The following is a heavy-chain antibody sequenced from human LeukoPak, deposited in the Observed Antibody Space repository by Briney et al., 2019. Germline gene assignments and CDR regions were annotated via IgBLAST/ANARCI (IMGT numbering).Heavy chain of an antibody. CDR3: TKPQSAYDFACVY. CDR2: ISGSGDST. J-gene: IGHJ4*02. D-gene: IGHD5-12*01. CDR1: GFTFSRYG. V-gene: IGHV3-23*01. Sequence: GGSLRLSCAASGFTFSRYGMSWVRQAPGKGLEWVSTISGSGDSTSYADSVKGRFTISRDNSKNTLYLQMNSLRAEDTAVYYCTKPQSAYDFACVYWGQGTLVTVSS.